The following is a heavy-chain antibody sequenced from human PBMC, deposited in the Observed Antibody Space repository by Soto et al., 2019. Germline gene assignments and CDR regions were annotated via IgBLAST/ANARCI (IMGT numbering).Heavy chain of an antibody. V-gene: IGHV5-10-1*01. CDR2: IDPSDSYT. CDR3: ARYYDSSGSYFDY. J-gene: IGHJ4*02. CDR1: GYSFTIYW. D-gene: IGHD3-22*01. Sequence: GESLKIYCKGSGYSFTIYWISWVRQMPGKGLEWMGRIDPSDSYTNYSPSFQGHVTISADKSISTAYLQWSSLKASDTAMYYCARYYDSSGSYFDYWGQGTLVTSPQ.